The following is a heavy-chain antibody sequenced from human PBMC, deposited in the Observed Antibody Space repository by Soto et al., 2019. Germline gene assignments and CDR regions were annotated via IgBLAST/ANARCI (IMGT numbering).Heavy chain of an antibody. CDR1: GYTFTSYY. Sequence: ASVKVSCKASGYTFTSYYMHWVRQALGQGLEWMGIINPSGGSTSYAQKFQGRVTMTRDTSTSTVYMELSSLRSEDTAVYYCARDWSPGIAAAGTVGYYYGMDVWGQGTTVTVSS. CDR2: INPSGGST. V-gene: IGHV1-46*01. D-gene: IGHD6-13*01. J-gene: IGHJ6*02. CDR3: ARDWSPGIAAAGTVGYYYGMDV.